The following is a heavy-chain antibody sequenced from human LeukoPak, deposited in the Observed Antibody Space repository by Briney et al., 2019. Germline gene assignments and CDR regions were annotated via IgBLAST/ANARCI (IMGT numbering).Heavy chain of an antibody. J-gene: IGHJ4*02. D-gene: IGHD2-2*01. V-gene: IGHV3-30*18. Sequence: GGSLRLSCAASGFTFSSYGMHWVRQAPGKGLEWVAVISYDGSNKYYADSVKGRFTISRDNSKNTLYLQMNSLRAEDTAVYYCAKDERTLHQLLWGYYFDYWGQGTLVTVSS. CDR3: AKDERTLHQLLWGYYFDY. CDR2: ISYDGSNK. CDR1: GFTFSSYG.